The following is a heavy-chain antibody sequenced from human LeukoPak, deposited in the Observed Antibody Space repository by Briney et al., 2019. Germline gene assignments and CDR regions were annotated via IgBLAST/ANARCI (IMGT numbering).Heavy chain of an antibody. V-gene: IGHV4-34*01. CDR3: ARVRGYDILTGPYYLDY. CDR1: GGSFSGYY. CDR2: INHSGST. J-gene: IGHJ4*02. Sequence: SETLSLTCAVYGGSFSGYYWSWIRQPPANGLEWIGEINHSGSTNYNPSLKSRVTISVDTSKNQFSLKLSSVTAADTAVYYCARVRGYDILTGPYYLDYWGQGTLVTVSS. D-gene: IGHD3-9*01.